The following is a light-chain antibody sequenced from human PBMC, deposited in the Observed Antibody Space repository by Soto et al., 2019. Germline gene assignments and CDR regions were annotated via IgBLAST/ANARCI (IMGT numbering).Light chain of an antibody. J-gene: IGKJ1*01. Sequence: EIVLTQSPGTLSLSPGERATLSCRASQSVSSNYLAWYQRKPGQAPRLLIYGASNRATGIPNRFSGSGSGTDFTLTNRRLEPEDFVVYYCQQYGSSPPTFGQGTKVEI. V-gene: IGKV3-20*01. CDR3: QQYGSSPPT. CDR1: QSVSSNY. CDR2: GAS.